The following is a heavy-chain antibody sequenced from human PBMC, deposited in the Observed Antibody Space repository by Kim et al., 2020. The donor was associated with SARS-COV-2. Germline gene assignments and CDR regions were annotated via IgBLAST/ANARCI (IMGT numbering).Heavy chain of an antibody. J-gene: IGHJ2*01. CDR2: ISGSGGST. CDR3: AKTPPILSYYDFWSGYYTDDVGYFDL. V-gene: IGHV3-23*01. CDR1: GFTFSSYA. D-gene: IGHD3-3*01. Sequence: GGSLRLSCAASGFTFSSYAMSWVRQAPGKGLEWVSAISGSGGSTYYADSVKGRFTISRDNSKNTLYLQMNSLRAEDTAVYYCAKTPPILSYYDFWSGYYTDDVGYFDLWGRGTLVTVSS.